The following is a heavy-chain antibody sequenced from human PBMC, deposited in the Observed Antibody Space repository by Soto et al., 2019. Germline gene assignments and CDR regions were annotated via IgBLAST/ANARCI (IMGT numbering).Heavy chain of an antibody. Sequence: VQLQESGPGLVKPSETLSLTCTVSGGSVSSGSYYWSWIRQPPGKGLEWVANIKQDGSEKYYVDSVKGRFTISRDNAKNSLYLQMNSLRAEDTAVYYCARRKVTEAYYYYDMDVWGQGTTVTVSS. CDR2: IKQDGSEK. J-gene: IGHJ6*02. V-gene: IGHV3-7*03. CDR1: GGSVSSGSYY. CDR3: ARRKVTEAYYYYDMDV. D-gene: IGHD5-18*01.